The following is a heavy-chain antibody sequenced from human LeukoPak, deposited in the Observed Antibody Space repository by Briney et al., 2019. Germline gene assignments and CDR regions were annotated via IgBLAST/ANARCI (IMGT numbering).Heavy chain of an antibody. CDR2: INHSGGT. CDR3: ARGPSPNADPFDS. D-gene: IGHD4/OR15-4a*01. Sequence: SETLSLTCAVYGGSFSGYYWSWIRQPPGKGLEWIGEINHSGGTPYNPSLKSRVTISLDPSKNHFSLRLSTVTAADTAVYYCARGPSPNADPFDSWGQGTLVSVSS. J-gene: IGHJ4*02. CDR1: GGSFSGYY. V-gene: IGHV4-34*01.